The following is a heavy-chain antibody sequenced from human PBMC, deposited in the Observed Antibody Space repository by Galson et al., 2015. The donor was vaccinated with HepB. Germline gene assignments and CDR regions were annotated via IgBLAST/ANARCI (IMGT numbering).Heavy chain of an antibody. CDR2: ISGSGGST. D-gene: IGHD6-19*01. CDR1: GFTFSSYV. V-gene: IGHV3-23*01. J-gene: IGHJ4*02. CDR3: AKDRGVAGTYYFDY. Sequence: SLRLSCAASGFTFSSYVMSWVRQAPGKGLEWVSAISGSGGSTYYADSVKGRFTISRDNSKNTLYLQMNGLRAEGTALYYCAKDRGVAGTYYFDYWGQGTLVTVSS.